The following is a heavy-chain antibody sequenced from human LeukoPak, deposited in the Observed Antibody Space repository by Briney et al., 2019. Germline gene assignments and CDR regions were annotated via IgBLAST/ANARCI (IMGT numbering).Heavy chain of an antibody. CDR1: GYTFTGYH. Sequence: GASVKVSCKVSGYTFTGYHMHWVRQAPGQGLEWMGRINPNSGDTNYAQKFQGRVTMTRDTSISTAYVELSRLTSDDTAVYYCARDYCSSTSCLFDYWGQGTLVTVSS. CDR3: ARDYCSSTSCLFDY. D-gene: IGHD2-2*01. CDR2: INPNSGDT. V-gene: IGHV1-2*06. J-gene: IGHJ4*02.